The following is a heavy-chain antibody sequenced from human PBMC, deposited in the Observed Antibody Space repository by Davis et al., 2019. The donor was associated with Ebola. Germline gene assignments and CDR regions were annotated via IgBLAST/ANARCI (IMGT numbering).Heavy chain of an antibody. J-gene: IGHJ5*02. CDR1: GYTFNNYG. CDR2: ISAYNGNT. D-gene: IGHD6-13*01. V-gene: IGHV1-18*01. Sequence: ASVKVSCKASGYTFNNYGISWVRQAPGQGLEWMGWISAYNGNTNHAQKFQGRVTMTTDTSTSTAYMEVRSLRSEDTAVYYCAKGHRIAANYNWFDPWGQGTLVTVSS. CDR3: AKGHRIAANYNWFDP.